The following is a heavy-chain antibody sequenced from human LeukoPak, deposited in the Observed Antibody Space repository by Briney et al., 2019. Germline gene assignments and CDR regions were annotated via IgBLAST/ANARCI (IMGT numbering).Heavy chain of an antibody. J-gene: IGHJ6*03. D-gene: IGHD6-19*01. CDR1: GFTFSSYG. CDR3: AKDPLAVAGIQYYYMDV. V-gene: IGHV3-30*02. CDR2: IRYDGSNK. Sequence: GGSLRLSCAASGFTFSSYGMHWVRQAPGKGLEWVAFIRYDGSNKYYADSVKGRFTISRDNSKNTLYLQMNSLRAEDTAVYYCAKDPLAVAGIQYYYMDVWGKGTTVTISS.